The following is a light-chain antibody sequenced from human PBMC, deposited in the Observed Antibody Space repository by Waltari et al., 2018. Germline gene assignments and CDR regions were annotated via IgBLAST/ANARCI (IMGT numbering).Light chain of an antibody. J-gene: IGLJ2*01. CDR3: WLAYTGGIVV. CDR1: TGAVTSGPY. V-gene: IGLV7-46*01. Sequence: QAVVTQEPPLTVSPGGHVTPTSGSTTGAVTSGPYPTWLQQKPGQAPRTLIYDSYIKQSWTPARFSASLVGGKAVLTLSGAQAEDEAKYYCWLAYTGGIVVFGGGTELAVL. CDR2: DSY.